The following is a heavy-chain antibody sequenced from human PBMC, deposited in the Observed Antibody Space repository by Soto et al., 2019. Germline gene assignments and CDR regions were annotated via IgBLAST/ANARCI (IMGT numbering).Heavy chain of an antibody. Sequence: PGGSLRLSCAASGFTFSSYSMNWVRQALGKGLEWVSSISSSSSYIYYADSVKGRFTISRDNAKNSLYLQMNSLRAEDTAVYYCARDLSSTSCYDDCYYYYYMDVWGKGTTVTVSS. CDR3: ARDLSSTSCYDDCYYYYYMDV. CDR1: GFTFSSYS. CDR2: ISSSSSYI. V-gene: IGHV3-21*01. D-gene: IGHD2-2*01. J-gene: IGHJ6*03.